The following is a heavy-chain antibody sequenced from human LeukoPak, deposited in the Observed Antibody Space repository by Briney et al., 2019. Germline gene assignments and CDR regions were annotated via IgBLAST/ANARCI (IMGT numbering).Heavy chain of an antibody. CDR2: IYYSGST. J-gene: IGHJ5*02. CDR3: ARPVPSRLGWFDP. V-gene: IGHV4-39*01. D-gene: IGHD1-1*01. Sequence: PSETLSLTCTVSGGSISSSSYYWGWIRQPPGKGLEWIGNIYYSGSTYYSPSLKGRVTISVDTSKNQFSLKLSSVTAADTAVYYCARPVPSRLGWFDPWGQGTLVTVSS. CDR1: GGSISSSSYY.